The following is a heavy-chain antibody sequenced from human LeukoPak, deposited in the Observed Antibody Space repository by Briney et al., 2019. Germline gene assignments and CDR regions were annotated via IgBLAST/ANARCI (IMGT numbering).Heavy chain of an antibody. J-gene: IGHJ4*02. CDR1: GYTFTGYY. V-gene: IGHV1-2*02. CDR2: INPNSGGT. CDR3: ATGPLSSGPVDY. D-gene: IGHD6-25*01. Sequence: ASVKVSCKASGYTFTGYYMHWVRQAPGQGLEWMGWINPNSGGTNYAQKFQGRVTMTRDTSISTAYMELSRLRSDDTAVYYCATGPLSSGPVDYWGQVTLVTVSS.